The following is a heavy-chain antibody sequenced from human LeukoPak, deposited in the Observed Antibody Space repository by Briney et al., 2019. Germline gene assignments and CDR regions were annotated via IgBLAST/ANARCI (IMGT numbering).Heavy chain of an antibody. Sequence: HGESLKISCKGSGYTFTRYWIAWVRQMPGKGLEWMGIIYPGDSETRYSPSFQGQVTISADKSISTAYLQWSSLKASDTAMYYCARHRTEGAYVSLAYWGQGTLVTVSS. CDR2: IYPGDSET. CDR3: ARHRTEGAYVSLAY. CDR1: GYTFTRYW. J-gene: IGHJ4*02. V-gene: IGHV5-51*01. D-gene: IGHD2-8*02.